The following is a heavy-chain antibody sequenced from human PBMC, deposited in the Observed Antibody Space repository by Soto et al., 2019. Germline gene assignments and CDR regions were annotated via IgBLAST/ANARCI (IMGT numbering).Heavy chain of an antibody. CDR1: SFTFSNAW. V-gene: IGHV3-15*07. CDR2: IKSKTDCGTT. Sequence: GSLRLSFAASSFTFSNAWINWVLQTPLKGLECVGRIKSKTDCGTTDYAAPVKGRFTISRDDSKNTLYLQMNSLKTEDTAVYYCTTDQGWPANAFDIWGQGTMVTVSS. J-gene: IGHJ3*02. CDR3: TTDQGWPANAFDI. D-gene: IGHD2-15*01.